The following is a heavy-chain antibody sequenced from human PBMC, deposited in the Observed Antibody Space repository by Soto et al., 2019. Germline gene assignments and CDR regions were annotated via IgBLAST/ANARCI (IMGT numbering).Heavy chain of an antibody. D-gene: IGHD6-13*01. CDR3: ARHPPYSSSWPTYYYYGMDV. Sequence: GASVKVSFKPSVGTFSSYAISWVRQAAGQGLEWMGGICPIFGTANYAQKYQGRVTITADNTTSTNYMELSSLRSEDTGVYYCARHPPYSSSWPTYYYYGMDVWGQGTTVTVSS. J-gene: IGHJ6*02. V-gene: IGHV1-69*06. CDR1: VGTFSSYA. CDR2: ICPIFGTA.